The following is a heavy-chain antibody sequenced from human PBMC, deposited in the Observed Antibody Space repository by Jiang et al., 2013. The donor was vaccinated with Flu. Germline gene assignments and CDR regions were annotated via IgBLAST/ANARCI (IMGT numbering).Heavy chain of an antibody. CDR1: GFTFSSQT. V-gene: IGHV3-23*04. CDR2: ISASGGTT. D-gene: IGHD3-16*01. Sequence: VQLVESGGGLAQPGGSLRLSCVASGFTFSSQTMSWVRQAPGKGLEWVSGISASGGTTLYADSVRGRSAISRDRSKNTLYLQINDLRVEDTAVYYCTRGRIMIMVPQDWGQGTLVAVSS. J-gene: IGHJ1*01. CDR3: TRGRIMIMVPQD.